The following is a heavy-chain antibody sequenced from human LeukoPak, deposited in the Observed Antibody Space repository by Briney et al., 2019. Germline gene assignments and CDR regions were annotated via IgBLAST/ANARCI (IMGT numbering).Heavy chain of an antibody. J-gene: IGHJ4*02. Sequence: SETLSLTCAVYGGSFSGYYWSWIRQPPGKGLEWIGYIYYSGSTKYNPSLKSRVTMSIDTSKSQFSLKPSSVTAADTAVYYCAREGSSIDYWGQGTLVTVSS. CDR3: AREGSSIDY. CDR1: GGSFSGYY. D-gene: IGHD6-6*01. V-gene: IGHV4-59*01. CDR2: IYYSGST.